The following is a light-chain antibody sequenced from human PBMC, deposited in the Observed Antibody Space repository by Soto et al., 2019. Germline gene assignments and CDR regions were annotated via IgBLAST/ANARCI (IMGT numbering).Light chain of an antibody. CDR2: DVT. Sequence: QSALTQSASVSGSPGQSITISCTGTSSDVGAYNFVSWYQHHPGKAPKLLIYDVTNRPSGVSSRFSGSKSGNTASLTISGLQAEDEADYYCTSYSSSSTLYVFGTGTKVTVL. CDR3: TSYSSSSTLYV. V-gene: IGLV2-14*03. J-gene: IGLJ1*01. CDR1: SSDVGAYNF.